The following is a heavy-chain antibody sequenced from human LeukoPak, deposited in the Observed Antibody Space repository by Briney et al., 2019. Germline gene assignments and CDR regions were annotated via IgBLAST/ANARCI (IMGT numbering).Heavy chain of an antibody. V-gene: IGHV1-2*02. D-gene: IGHD2/OR15-2a*01. CDR2: MNPNSGGT. Sequence: GASVKVSCKASGDTFTAYYMHWVRQAPGQGLEWMGWMNPNSGGTNYAQKFEGRVTMTRDKSFSTGYMELTSLRSDDTAVYYCARDNTTGFCPAYWGQGTLVIVSS. CDR3: ARDNTTGFCPAY. J-gene: IGHJ4*02. CDR1: GDTFTAYY.